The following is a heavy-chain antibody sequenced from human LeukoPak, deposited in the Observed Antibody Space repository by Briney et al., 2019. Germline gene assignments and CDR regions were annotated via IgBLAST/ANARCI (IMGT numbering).Heavy chain of an antibody. CDR2: IYHSGST. J-gene: IGHJ4*02. D-gene: IGHD3-22*01. Sequence: PSETLSLTCTVSGYSISSGYYWGWIRQPPGKGLEWIGSIYHSGSTYYNPSLKSRVTISVDTSKNQFSLKLSSVTAADTAVYYCARDTYYYHSSGYYGVFDYWGQGILVTVSS. V-gene: IGHV4-38-2*02. CDR1: GYSISSGYY. CDR3: ARDTYYYHSSGYYGVFDY.